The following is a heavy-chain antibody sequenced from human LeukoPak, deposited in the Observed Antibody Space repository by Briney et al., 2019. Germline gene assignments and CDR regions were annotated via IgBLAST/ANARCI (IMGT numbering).Heavy chain of an antibody. Sequence: GGSLRLSCTASRFTFSDYGMHWVRQAPGKGLEWVAFISFDGSNKYYADSVKGRFTISRENSKNTLYLQMNSLRTEETAVYYCAKELDYGGNSPFHYWGQGTLVTVSS. CDR3: AKELDYGGNSPFHY. CDR2: ISFDGSNK. J-gene: IGHJ4*02. CDR1: RFTFSDYG. V-gene: IGHV3-30*18. D-gene: IGHD4-23*01.